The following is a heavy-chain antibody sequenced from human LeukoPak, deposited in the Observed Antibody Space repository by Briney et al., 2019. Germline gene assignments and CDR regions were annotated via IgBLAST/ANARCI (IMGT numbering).Heavy chain of an antibody. Sequence: GRSLRLSCAASGFTFSSYAMHWVRQAPGKGLEWVAVISYDGSNKYYADSVKGRFTISRDNSKNTLYLQMNSLRAEDTAVYYCARDRGLDYGMDVWGQGTTVTVSS. J-gene: IGHJ6*02. CDR1: GFTFSSYA. V-gene: IGHV3-30-3*01. CDR3: ARDRGLDYGMDV. D-gene: IGHD3/OR15-3a*01. CDR2: ISYDGSNK.